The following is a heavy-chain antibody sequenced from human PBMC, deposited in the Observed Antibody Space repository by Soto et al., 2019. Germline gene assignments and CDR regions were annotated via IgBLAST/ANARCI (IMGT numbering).Heavy chain of an antibody. CDR2: IYHSGST. CDR1: GGSISSSNW. CDR3: ARVSGSYYYGMDF. Sequence: SETLSLTCAVSGGSISSSNWWSWVRQPPGKGLEWIGEIYHSGSTNYNPSLKSRVTISVDKSKNQFSLKLSSVIAADTAVYYCARVSGSYYYGMDFWGQGNTVTV. V-gene: IGHV4-4*02. D-gene: IGHD1-26*01. J-gene: IGHJ6*02.